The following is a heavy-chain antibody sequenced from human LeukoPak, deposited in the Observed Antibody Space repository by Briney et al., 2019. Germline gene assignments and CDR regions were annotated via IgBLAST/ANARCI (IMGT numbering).Heavy chain of an antibody. CDR1: GFTLSNYW. D-gene: IGHD4-17*01. CDR2: INGDGSST. CDR3: AKGGATVIDY. V-gene: IGHV3-74*01. Sequence: GGSLSLFCAVSGFTLSNYWMHWVRHAPGKGLVWVSRINGDGSSTTSADSVKGRFTISRDNAKNTLYLQMNSLRAEDTAVYYCAKGGATVIDYWGQGTLVTVSS. J-gene: IGHJ4*02.